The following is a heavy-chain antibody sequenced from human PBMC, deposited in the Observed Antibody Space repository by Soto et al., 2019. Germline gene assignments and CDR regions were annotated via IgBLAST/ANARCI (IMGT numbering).Heavy chain of an antibody. CDR2: ISSNGGST. J-gene: IGHJ4*02. Sequence: GGSLRLSCAASGFTFSSYAMHWVRQAPGKGLEYVSAISSNGGSTYYANSVKGRFTISRDNSKNTLYLQMGSLRAEDMAVYYCARDRDGLDYWGQGTLVTVSS. V-gene: IGHV3-64*01. CDR3: ARDRDGLDY. CDR1: GFTFSSYA.